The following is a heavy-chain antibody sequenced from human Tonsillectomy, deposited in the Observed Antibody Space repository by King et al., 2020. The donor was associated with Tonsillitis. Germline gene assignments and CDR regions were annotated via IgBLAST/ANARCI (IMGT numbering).Heavy chain of an antibody. D-gene: IGHD6-13*01. V-gene: IGHV4-39*01. J-gene: IGHJ4*02. Sequence: QLQESGPGLVKPSETLSLTCTVSGGSISSSTYYWGWIRQPPGKGLEWIGSIYYSGSTYYTPSLKSRVTISVDTSKNQFSLKLSSVTAADTAVYYCATGTFIAAADSFDYWGQGTLVTVSS. CDR3: ATGTFIAAADSFDY. CDR2: IYYSGST. CDR1: GGSISSSTYY.